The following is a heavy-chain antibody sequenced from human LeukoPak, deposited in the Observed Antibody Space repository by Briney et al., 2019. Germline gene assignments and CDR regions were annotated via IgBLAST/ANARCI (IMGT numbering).Heavy chain of an antibody. J-gene: IGHJ4*02. CDR1: GFTFSSYA. V-gene: IGHV3-64D*06. CDR2: ISSNGGST. D-gene: IGHD1-26*01. CDR3: VILGGIVGATFDY. Sequence: GGSLRLSCSASGFTFSSYAMHWVRQAPGKGLEYVSTISSNGGSTYYADSVKGRFTISRDNSKNTLYLQMSSLRAEDTAVYYCVILGGIVGATFDYWGQGTLVTVSS.